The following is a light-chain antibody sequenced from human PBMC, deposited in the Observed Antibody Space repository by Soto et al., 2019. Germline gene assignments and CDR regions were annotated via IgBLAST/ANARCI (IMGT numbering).Light chain of an antibody. J-gene: IGKJ1*01. Sequence: DIVMTQSPDSLTLSLGERATINCKSSQSVFSRFRNKNCLGWFQQKPGQTPRLLIYWASTRESGVSDRFSGSGSGTDFTLTIDSLQAEDVAVYYCQQYYTTPTWTFGQGTKVEV. CDR3: QQYYTTPTWT. CDR1: QSVFSRFRNKNC. CDR2: WAS. V-gene: IGKV4-1*01.